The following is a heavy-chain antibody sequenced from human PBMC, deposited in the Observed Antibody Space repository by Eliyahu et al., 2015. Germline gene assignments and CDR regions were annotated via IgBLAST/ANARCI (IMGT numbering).Heavy chain of an antibody. Sequence: QVQLQESGPGLVEPSETLSLTCAVSGYSISSGYYWGWIRQPPGKGLEWIGTIYRTGNTYYNPSLKSRVTISVDTSKNQFSLKVTSLTAADTAVYYCARVPLRDGYNFDYWGQGTLVTVSS. D-gene: IGHD5-24*01. V-gene: IGHV4-38-2*01. CDR3: ARVPLRDGYNFDY. J-gene: IGHJ4*02. CDR1: GYSISSGYY. CDR2: IYRTGNT.